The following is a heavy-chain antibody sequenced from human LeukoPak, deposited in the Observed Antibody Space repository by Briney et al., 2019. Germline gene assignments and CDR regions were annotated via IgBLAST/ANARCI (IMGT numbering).Heavy chain of an antibody. V-gene: IGHV3-74*01. Sequence: GGSLRLSCASSGFTFSIYYMHWVRQAPGKGLVWVSRINSDWSSTSYADSVKGRFTISRDNAKNTLYLQMNSLRAEDTAVYYCAREELVQYYYYGMDVWGQGTTVTVSS. CDR3: AREELVQYYYYGMDV. D-gene: IGHD6-13*01. CDR2: INSDWSST. J-gene: IGHJ6*02. CDR1: GFTFSIYY.